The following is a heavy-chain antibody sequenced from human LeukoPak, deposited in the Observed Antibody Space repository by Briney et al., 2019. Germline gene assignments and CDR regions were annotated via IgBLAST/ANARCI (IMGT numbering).Heavy chain of an antibody. Sequence: GGSLRLSCAASGFTFSSYGMHWVRQAPGKGLERVAVISYDGSNKYYADSVKGRFTISRDNSKNTLYLQMNSLRAEDTAVYYCAKESSGSYFDYWGQGTLVTVSS. CDR1: GFTFSSYG. V-gene: IGHV3-30*18. D-gene: IGHD1-26*01. CDR3: AKESSGSYFDY. CDR2: ISYDGSNK. J-gene: IGHJ4*02.